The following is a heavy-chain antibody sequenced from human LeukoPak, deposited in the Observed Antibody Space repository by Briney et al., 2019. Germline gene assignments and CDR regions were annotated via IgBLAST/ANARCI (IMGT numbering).Heavy chain of an antibody. CDR3: AKSQQLFPFDY. D-gene: IGHD6-13*01. CDR2: ISYDGSNK. Sequence: GGSLRLSCAASGFTFSSYAMHWVRQAPGKGLEWVAVISYDGSNKYYADSVKGRFTISRDNSKNTLYLQMNSLRAEDTAVYYCAKSQQLFPFDYWGQGTLVTVSS. CDR1: GFTFSSYA. J-gene: IGHJ4*02. V-gene: IGHV3-30-3*02.